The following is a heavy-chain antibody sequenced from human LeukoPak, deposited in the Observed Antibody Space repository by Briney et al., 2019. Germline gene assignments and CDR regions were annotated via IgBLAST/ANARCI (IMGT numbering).Heavy chain of an antibody. CDR3: ATERGYCSGGSCYVPRRAFDI. J-gene: IGHJ3*02. Sequence: ASVKVSCKASGYTLTSYGISWVRQAPGQGLEWMGWISAYNGNTNYAQKLQGRVTMTTDTSTSTAYMELRSLRSDDTAVYYCATERGYCSGGSCYVPRRAFDIWGQGTMVTVSS. V-gene: IGHV1-18*01. CDR1: GYTLTSYG. CDR2: ISAYNGNT. D-gene: IGHD2-15*01.